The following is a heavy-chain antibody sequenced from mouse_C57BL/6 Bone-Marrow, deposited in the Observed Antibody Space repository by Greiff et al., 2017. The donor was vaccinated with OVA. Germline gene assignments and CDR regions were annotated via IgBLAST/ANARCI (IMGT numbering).Heavy chain of an antibody. D-gene: IGHD1-1*01. J-gene: IGHJ2*01. CDR2: IHPNSGST. CDR3: ARGTTVVATHYFDY. Sequence: QVQLQQPEAELVKPGASVKLSCKASGYTFTSYWMHWVKQRPGQGLEWIGMIHPNSGSTNYNEKFKSKATLTVDKSSSTAYMQLSSLTSEDSAVYYCARGTTVVATHYFDYWGQGTTLTVSS. CDR1: GYTFTSYW. V-gene: IGHV1-64*01.